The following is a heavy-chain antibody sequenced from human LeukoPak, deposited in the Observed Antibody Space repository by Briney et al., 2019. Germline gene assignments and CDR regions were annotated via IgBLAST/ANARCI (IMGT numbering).Heavy chain of an antibody. CDR3: ARGLFGVVIDKFDY. J-gene: IGHJ4*02. Sequence: LRLSCAASGFTFSDYYMSWIRQPPGQGLEWIGYIYYSGSTYYNPSLKGRVTISVDTSKNQFSLKLSSVTAADTAVYYCARGLFGVVIDKFDYWGQGTLVTVSS. CDR1: GFTFSDYY. D-gene: IGHD3-3*01. CDR2: IYYSGST. V-gene: IGHV4-30-4*08.